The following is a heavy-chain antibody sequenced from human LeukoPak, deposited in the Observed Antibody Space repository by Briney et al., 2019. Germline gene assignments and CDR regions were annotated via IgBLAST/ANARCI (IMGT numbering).Heavy chain of an antibody. D-gene: IGHD6-13*01. CDR1: GFTFSSYW. Sequence: RTGRCLRLSWAAAGFTFSSYWTSWVRQAPGNWIGWVDNIKQDGSEKYYVDSVKGRFTISRDKAKNSLYLQMNSLRAEDTAVYYCARDGYSSSWYGYYYYGMDVWGQGTTVTVSS. J-gene: IGHJ6*02. CDR2: IKQDGSEK. V-gene: IGHV3-7*01. CDR3: ARDGYSSSWYGYYYYGMDV.